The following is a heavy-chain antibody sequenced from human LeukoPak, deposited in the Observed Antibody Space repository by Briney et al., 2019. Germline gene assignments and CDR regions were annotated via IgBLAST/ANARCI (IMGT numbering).Heavy chain of an antibody. CDR3: ARHTGIAAAGMGTDY. CDR2: IYYSGST. V-gene: IGHV4-59*08. D-gene: IGHD6-13*01. Sequence: SETLSLTCTVSGGSISSYYWSWIRQPPGKGLEWIGYIYYSGSTNYNPSLKSRVTISVDTSKNQFSLKLSSVTAADTAVYYCARHTGIAAAGMGTDYWGQGTLVTVSS. J-gene: IGHJ4*02. CDR1: GGSISSYY.